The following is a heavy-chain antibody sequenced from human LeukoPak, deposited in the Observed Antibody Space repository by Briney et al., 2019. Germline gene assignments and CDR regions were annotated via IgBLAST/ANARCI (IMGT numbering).Heavy chain of an antibody. CDR2: MYTSGST. Sequence: SETLSLTCTVSGGSISSGNYYWSWIRQPAGKGLEWIGRMYTSGSTDYNPSLKSRVTISVDTSKNQFSLKLSSVTAADTAVYYCARENSYGGDSEAFDIWGQGTMVTVSS. V-gene: IGHV4-61*02. J-gene: IGHJ3*02. D-gene: IGHD4-23*01. CDR1: GGSISSGNYY. CDR3: ARENSYGGDSEAFDI.